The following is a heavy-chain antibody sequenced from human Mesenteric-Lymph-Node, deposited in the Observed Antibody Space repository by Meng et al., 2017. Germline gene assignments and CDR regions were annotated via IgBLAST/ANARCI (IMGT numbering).Heavy chain of an antibody. CDR2: INPSGGST. Sequence: ASVKVSCKASGYTFTSYYMHWVRQAPGQGLEWMGIINPSGGSTSYAQKFQGRVTMTRDTSTSTVYMELSSLRSEDTAVYYCARVQYGSGSFRGAFDIWGQGTMVTVSS. D-gene: IGHD3-10*01. J-gene: IGHJ3*02. V-gene: IGHV1-46*01. CDR1: GYTFTSYY. CDR3: ARVQYGSGSFRGAFDI.